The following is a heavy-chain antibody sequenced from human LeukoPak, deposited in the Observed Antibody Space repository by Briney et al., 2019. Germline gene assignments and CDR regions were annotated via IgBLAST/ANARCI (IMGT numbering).Heavy chain of an antibody. V-gene: IGHV6-1*01. Sequence: SQTLSLTCAISGDSVSSNSAAWNWISQSPSRGLEWLARTYYRCKWYNDYAVSVKSRITINPDTSKNQCSLQLNSVTPEDTAVYYCARGGGTLDYWGQGNLVTVSS. CDR1: GDSVSSNSAA. D-gene: IGHD2-15*01. CDR2: TYYRCKWYN. CDR3: ARGGGTLDY. J-gene: IGHJ4*02.